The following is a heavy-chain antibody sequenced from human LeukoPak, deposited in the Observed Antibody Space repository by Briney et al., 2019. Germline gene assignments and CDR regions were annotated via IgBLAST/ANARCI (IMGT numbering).Heavy chain of an antibody. CDR2: INPSGGST. CDR1: GYTFTSYY. CDR3: ARDRDQIGAFDI. J-gene: IGHJ3*02. D-gene: IGHD2-2*01. V-gene: IGHV1-46*01. Sequence: ASVKVSCNASGYTFTSYYMHWVRQAPGQGLEWMGIINPSGGSTSYAQKFQGRVTMTRDMSTSTVYMELSSLRSEDTAVYYCARDRDQIGAFDIWGQGTMVTVSS.